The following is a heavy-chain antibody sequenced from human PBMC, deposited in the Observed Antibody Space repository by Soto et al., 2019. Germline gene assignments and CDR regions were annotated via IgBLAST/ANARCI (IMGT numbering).Heavy chain of an antibody. D-gene: IGHD3-16*01. CDR2: IYWDDDP. CDR1: GFSFSADGVG. Sequence: QITLKESGPTLVKPTQTLTLTCIFSGFSFSADGVGVGWIRQPPGKALERLALIYWDDDPRYRPSLKSKLTTTKDSSKNQVVLTMTNMDPLDTATYYCAHAFGGTSWPNDAFDVWGQGTVVTVSS. V-gene: IGHV2-5*02. CDR3: AHAFGGTSWPNDAFDV. J-gene: IGHJ3*01.